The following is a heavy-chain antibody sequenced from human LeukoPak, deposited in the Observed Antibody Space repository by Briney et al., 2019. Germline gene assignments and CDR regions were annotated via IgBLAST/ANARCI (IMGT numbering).Heavy chain of an antibody. CDR3: VRGGSAAAAVFDY. J-gene: IGHJ4*02. CDR2: IHTSGTT. V-gene: IGHV4-4*07. CDR1: GGSISGYY. D-gene: IGHD6-13*01. Sequence: SETLSLTCTVSGGSISGYYWSWIRQPAGKELEWIGRIHTSGTTNYNPSLKRRVTMSVDTSKSQFSLRLTSVTAADTAVYYCVRGGSAAAAVFDYWGQGTLVTVSS.